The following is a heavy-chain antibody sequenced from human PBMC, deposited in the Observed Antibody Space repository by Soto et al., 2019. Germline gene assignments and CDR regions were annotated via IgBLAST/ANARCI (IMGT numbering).Heavy chain of an antibody. J-gene: IGHJ3*02. V-gene: IGHV6-1*01. D-gene: IGHD4-17*01. CDR3: ASWRYLRGDAFDI. Sequence: PSQTLSLTEVIAVRNVSRNMATLNWLRQSPSTGLEWLGRTYXMSKWYNDYAVCVKSRITINTDTSQNQXSLQLNSVTPEDTAVYYCASWRYLRGDAFDIWAQGTMVTVSS. CDR1: VRNVSRNMAT. CDR2: TYXMSKWYN.